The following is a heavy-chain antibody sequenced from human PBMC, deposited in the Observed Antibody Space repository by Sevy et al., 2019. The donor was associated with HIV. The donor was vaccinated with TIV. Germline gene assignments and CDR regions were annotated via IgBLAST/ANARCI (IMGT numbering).Heavy chain of an antibody. V-gene: IGHV3-23*01. Sequence: GESLKISCAASGFTFSSYGMHWVRQAPGKGLEWVSVISDSGTSTYYADSVKGRFTISRDNSKNTLYLQMNSLRAEDTAVYYCAKALHRVYFGMDVWGQGTTVTVSS. CDR3: AKALHRVYFGMDV. D-gene: IGHD4-4*01. CDR1: GFTFSSYG. J-gene: IGHJ6*02. CDR2: ISDSGTST.